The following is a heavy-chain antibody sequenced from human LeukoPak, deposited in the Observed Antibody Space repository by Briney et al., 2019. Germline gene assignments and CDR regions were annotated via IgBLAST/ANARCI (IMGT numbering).Heavy chain of an antibody. CDR2: INHSGST. Sequence: SETLSLTCAVYGGSFSGYYWSWIRQPPGKGLEWIGEINHSGSTNYNLSLKSRVTISVDTSKNQFSLKLSSVTAADTAVYYCARGRILLWFGELLDWGQGTLVTVSS. CDR3: ARGRILLWFGELLD. CDR1: GGSFSGYY. V-gene: IGHV4-34*01. D-gene: IGHD3-10*01. J-gene: IGHJ4*02.